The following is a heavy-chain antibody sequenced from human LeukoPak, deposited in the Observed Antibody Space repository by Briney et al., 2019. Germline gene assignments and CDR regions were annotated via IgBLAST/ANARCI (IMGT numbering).Heavy chain of an antibody. J-gene: IGHJ3*02. Sequence: GGSLRLSCAASGFTFDDYAMHWVRQAPGKGLEWVSGISWNSGGIGYADSVKGRYTISRDNAKNSLYLQMNSLRAEDTALYYCAKAERYDYGDPANAFDIWGQGTMVTVSS. CDR1: GFTFDDYA. CDR3: AKAERYDYGDPANAFDI. D-gene: IGHD4-17*01. CDR2: ISWNSGGI. V-gene: IGHV3-9*01.